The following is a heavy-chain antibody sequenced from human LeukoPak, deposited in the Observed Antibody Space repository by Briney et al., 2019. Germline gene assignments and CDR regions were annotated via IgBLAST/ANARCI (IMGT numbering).Heavy chain of an antibody. V-gene: IGHV1-8*01. CDR2: MNPNSGNT. Sequence: GASVKVSCKASGYTFTSYDINWVRQATGQGLEWMGWMNPNSGNTGYAQKFQGRVTMTRNTSISTAYMELSSLRSEDTAVYYCTRHEEMVGYSYGDYYYYMDVWGKGTTVTVSS. J-gene: IGHJ6*03. CDR3: TRHEEMVGYSYGDYYYYMDV. D-gene: IGHD5-18*01. CDR1: GYTFTSYD.